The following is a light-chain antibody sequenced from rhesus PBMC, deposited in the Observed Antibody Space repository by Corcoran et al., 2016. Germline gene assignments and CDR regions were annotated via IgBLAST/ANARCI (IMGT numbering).Light chain of an antibody. V-gene: IGKV1-21*01. CDR2: GAS. CDR3: QQYNSAPLT. J-gene: IGKJ4*01. CDR1: QDISRW. Sequence: DIQMTQSPSSLSASVGDRVTITCRASQDISRWLAWYTQKPGKAPNLLIYGASSLQSGVPSRFSGSGSGTDFTLTISSLQPEEFATYFWQQYNSAPLTFGGGTKMEI.